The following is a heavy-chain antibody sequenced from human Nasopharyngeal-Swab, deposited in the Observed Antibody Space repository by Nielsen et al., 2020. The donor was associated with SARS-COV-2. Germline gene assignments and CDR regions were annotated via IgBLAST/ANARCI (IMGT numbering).Heavy chain of an antibody. J-gene: IGHJ3*02. V-gene: IGHV4-61*02. CDR2: IYTSGTT. D-gene: IGHD5-12*01. CDR3: ARKSGWLGAFDI. Sequence: SETLSLTCSVSGGSISSGDYYWSWIRQPAGKGLEWIGRIYTSGTTNYNPSLKSRVTISVDTSKNQFSLKLSSVTATDTALYYCARKSGWLGAFDIWGQGTMVTVSS. CDR1: GGSISSGDYY.